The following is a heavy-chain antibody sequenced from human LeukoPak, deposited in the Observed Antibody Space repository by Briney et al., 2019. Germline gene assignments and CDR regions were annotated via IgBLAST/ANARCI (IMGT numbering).Heavy chain of an antibody. V-gene: IGHV3-30*04. D-gene: IGHD5-24*01. CDR1: GRMFITYN. CDR3: VSKDGHTVLDAFDI. Sequence: GGSLRLSCAASGRMFITYNMHWVRQAPGKGLEWVSMISADESDITYTDSVKGRFTTSLDNSKNTPYLQMTSLRPEDTALYYCVSKDGHTVLDAFDIWGQGTLLIVSS. CDR2: ISADESDI. J-gene: IGHJ3*02.